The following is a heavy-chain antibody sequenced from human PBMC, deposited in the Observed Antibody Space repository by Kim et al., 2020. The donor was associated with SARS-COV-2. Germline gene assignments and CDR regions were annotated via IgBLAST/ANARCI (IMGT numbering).Heavy chain of an antibody. D-gene: IGHD7-27*01. CDR2: ISGSGGST. V-gene: IGHV3-23*01. CDR3: ATKKSVNWGSWGRGSWYFDL. CDR1: GFTFSSYA. Sequence: GGSLRLSCAASGFTFSSYAMSWVRQAPGKGLEWVSAISGSGGSTYYADSVKGRFTISRDNSKNTLYLQMNSLRAEDTAVYYCATKKSVNWGSWGRGSWYFDLWGRGTLVTVSS. J-gene: IGHJ2*01.